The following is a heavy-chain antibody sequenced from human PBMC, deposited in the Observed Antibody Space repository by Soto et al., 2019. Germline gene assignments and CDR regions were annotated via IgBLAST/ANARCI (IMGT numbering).Heavy chain of an antibody. D-gene: IGHD6-6*01. CDR3: AREAIAARPVFGY. CDR2: ISYDGSNK. V-gene: IGHV3-30-3*01. J-gene: IGHJ4*02. Sequence: QVQLVESGGGVVQPGRSLRLSCAASGFTFSSYAMHWVRQAPGKRLEWVAVISYDGSNKYYADSVKGRFTISRDNSKNTLYLQMNSLRAEDTAVYYCAREAIAARPVFGYWGQGTLVTVSS. CDR1: GFTFSSYA.